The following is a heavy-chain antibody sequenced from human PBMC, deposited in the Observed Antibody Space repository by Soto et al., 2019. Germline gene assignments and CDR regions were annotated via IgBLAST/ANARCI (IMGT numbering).Heavy chain of an antibody. D-gene: IGHD6-6*01. CDR3: ARVYSSSRKGQRIRRPFDY. J-gene: IGHJ4*02. Sequence: SETLSLTCTVSGGSISSGDYYWSWIRQPPGKGLEWIGYIYYSGSTYYNPSLKSRVTISVDTSKNQFSLKLSSVTAADTAVYYCARVYSSSRKGQRIRRPFDYWGQGTLVTVSS. V-gene: IGHV4-30-4*01. CDR2: IYYSGST. CDR1: GGSISSGDYY.